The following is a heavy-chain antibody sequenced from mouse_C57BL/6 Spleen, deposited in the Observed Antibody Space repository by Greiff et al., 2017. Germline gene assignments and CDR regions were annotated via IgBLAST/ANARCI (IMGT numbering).Heavy chain of an antibody. CDR2: INPNYGTT. Sequence: VQLKESGPELVKPGASVKISCKASGYSFTDYNMNWVKQSNGKSLEWIGVINPNYGTTSYNQKFKGKATLTVDQSSSTAYMQLNSLTSEDSAVYYCARAFNYGSSYWFAYWGQGTLVTVSA. D-gene: IGHD1-1*01. CDR3: ARAFNYGSSYWFAY. J-gene: IGHJ3*01. CDR1: GYSFTDYN. V-gene: IGHV1-39*01.